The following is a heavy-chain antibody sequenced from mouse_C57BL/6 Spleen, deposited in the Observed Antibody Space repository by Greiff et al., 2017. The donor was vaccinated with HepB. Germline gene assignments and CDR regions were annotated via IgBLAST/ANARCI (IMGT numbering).Heavy chain of an antibody. CDR2: IDPANGNT. CDR3: ARSYYYGSSPWYAY. J-gene: IGHJ3*01. V-gene: IGHV14-3*01. D-gene: IGHD1-1*01. Sequence: VQLQQSVAELVRPGASVKLSCTASGFNFKNTYMHWVKQRPEQGLEWIGRIDPANGNTKYAPKFQGKATITADTSSNTAYLQLSSLTAEDTAIYYCARSYYYGSSPWYAYWGQGTLVNVST. CDR1: GFNFKNTY.